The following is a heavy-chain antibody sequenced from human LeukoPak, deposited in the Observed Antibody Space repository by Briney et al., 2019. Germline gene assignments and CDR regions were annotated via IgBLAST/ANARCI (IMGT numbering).Heavy chain of an antibody. J-gene: IGHJ4*02. CDR1: GYTFTSSY. Sequence: ASVKVSCKASGYTFTSSYINWVRQAPGQRLEWMGWISAYNGRTNYAQKFQGRVTMTTDSSTSTAYMDLTSLRSDDTAVYYCARGGTYYPCIDYWGQGTLVTVSS. CDR3: ARGGTYYPCIDY. V-gene: IGHV1-18*01. D-gene: IGHD1-26*01. CDR2: ISAYNGRT.